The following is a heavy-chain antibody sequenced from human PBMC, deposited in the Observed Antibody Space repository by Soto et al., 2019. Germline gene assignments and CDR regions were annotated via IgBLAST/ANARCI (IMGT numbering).Heavy chain of an antibody. J-gene: IGHJ4*02. Sequence: QVQLVQSGAEVKESGASVKVSCKASGYTFTGYYIHWVRQAPGQGLEWVGEIGPKRGDTRYAQKFQGRVTMTKDTSITTVYMELSNLSPDDTAXXYCGRGRSGEVVVFYWGQGTLVTVHS. CDR2: IGPKRGDT. D-gene: IGHD3-16*02. V-gene: IGHV1-2*02. CDR3: GRGRSGEVVVFY. CDR1: GYTFTGYY.